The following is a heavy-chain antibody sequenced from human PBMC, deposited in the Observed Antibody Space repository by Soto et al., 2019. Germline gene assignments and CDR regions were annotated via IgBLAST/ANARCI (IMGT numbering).Heavy chain of an antibody. V-gene: IGHV3-23*01. D-gene: IGHD3-10*01. J-gene: IGHJ3*02. Sequence: PGGSLRLSCAASGFTVSSNYMSWVRQAPGKGLEWVSGISGSGISIYYADSVKGRFTISRDNSKNTLFLQMNSLRAEDTAIYYCARSGRESSTWSDDAFDIWGQGTMVTVSS. CDR3: ARSGRESSTWSDDAFDI. CDR1: GFTVSSNY. CDR2: ISGSGISI.